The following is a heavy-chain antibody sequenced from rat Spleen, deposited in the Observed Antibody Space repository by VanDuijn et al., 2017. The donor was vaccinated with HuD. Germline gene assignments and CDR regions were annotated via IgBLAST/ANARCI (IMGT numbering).Heavy chain of an antibody. CDR3: VREDRGVDY. Sequence: EVKLVESGGGLVQPGRSLKLSCAASGFNFNDYWMGWVRQAPGKGLEWIGEINKDSRTIKYNPSLKDKFTISRDNAQNTLYLQMDSLRSEDTAIYYCVREDRGVDYWGQGVMVTVSS. V-gene: IGHV4-2*01. D-gene: IGHD4-3*01. CDR2: INKDSRTI. J-gene: IGHJ2*01. CDR1: GFNFNDYW.